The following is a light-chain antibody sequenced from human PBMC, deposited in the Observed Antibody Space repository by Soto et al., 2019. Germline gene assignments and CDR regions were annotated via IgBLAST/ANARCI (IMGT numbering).Light chain of an antibody. Sequence: QSVLTQPPSASATPGQRVTISCSGSSSNIGNNYIYWYHQLPGTAPKLLIYRNDQRASGVPDRFSGSKSDTSGSLAISWLRSDDEGIYYCAAWDDNLSGPLFGGGTKLTVL. CDR3: AAWDDNLSGPL. CDR1: SSNIGNNY. V-gene: IGLV1-47*01. CDR2: RND. J-gene: IGLJ3*02.